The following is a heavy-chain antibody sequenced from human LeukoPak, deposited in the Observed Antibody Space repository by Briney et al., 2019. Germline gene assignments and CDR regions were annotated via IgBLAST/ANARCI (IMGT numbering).Heavy chain of an antibody. CDR1: GFTFSSYA. CDR2: TSGSGDST. D-gene: IGHD3-10*01. J-gene: IGHJ4*02. CDR3: ARGRLGSGSYFDY. Sequence: GGSLRLSCAASGFTFSSYAMSWVRQAPGKGLEWVSATSGSGDSTYYADSVKGRFTISRDNSKNTLYLQMNSLRAEDTAVYYCARGRLGSGSYFDYWGQGTLVTVSS. V-gene: IGHV3-23*01.